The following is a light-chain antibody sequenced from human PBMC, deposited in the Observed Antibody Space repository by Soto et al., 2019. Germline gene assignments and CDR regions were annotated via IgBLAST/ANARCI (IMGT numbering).Light chain of an antibody. V-gene: IGLV2-8*01. CDR2: EVN. Sequence: QSVLTQPPSASGSPGQSVTISCTGTSSDVGAYIYISWYQQHPGTAPKLIIYEVNKRPSGVPDRFSGSRSGNTASLTVSGLQPEDAADDYCISYAGNHNLVFGGGTKLTVL. CDR1: SSDVGAYIY. J-gene: IGLJ2*01. CDR3: ISYAGNHNLV.